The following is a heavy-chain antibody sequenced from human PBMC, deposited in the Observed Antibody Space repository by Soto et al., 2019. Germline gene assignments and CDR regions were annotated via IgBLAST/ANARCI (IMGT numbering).Heavy chain of an antibody. V-gene: IGHV3-33*01. Sequence: SLRLSCAASGFTFSSYGMHWVRQAPGKGLEWVAVIWYDGSNKYYADSVKGRFTISRDNSKNTLYLQMNSLRAEDTAVYYCARDGSEAYDFWSGYYQHWFDPWGQGTLVTVSS. CDR1: GFTFSSYG. CDR2: IWYDGSNK. D-gene: IGHD3-3*01. CDR3: ARDGSEAYDFWSGYYQHWFDP. J-gene: IGHJ5*02.